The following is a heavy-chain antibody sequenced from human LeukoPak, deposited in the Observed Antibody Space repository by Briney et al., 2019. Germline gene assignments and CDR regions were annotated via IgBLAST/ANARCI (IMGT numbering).Heavy chain of an antibody. CDR3: ARGSIAAAGTFYYMDV. V-gene: IGHV1-69*06. J-gene: IGHJ6*03. CDR1: GGTFSSYA. Sequence: SVKVSCKASGGTFSSYAISWVRQAPGQGLEWMGGIIPIFGTANYAQKFQGRVTITADKSTSTAYMELSSLRSEDTAVYYCARGSIAAAGTFYYMDVWGKGTTVTVSS. D-gene: IGHD6-13*01. CDR2: IIPIFGTA.